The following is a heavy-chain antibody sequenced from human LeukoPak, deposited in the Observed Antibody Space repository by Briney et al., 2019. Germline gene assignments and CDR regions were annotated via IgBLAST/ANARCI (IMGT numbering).Heavy chain of an antibody. CDR3: AKGIRLKGPIWSGPKLYYFDY. Sequence: GGSLRLSCAASGFTFGSYAMNWVRQAPGKGLEWVSSISASGSGTYYADSVKGRFTISRDNSKNTLYLQMNSLRAEDTAVYYCAKGIRLKGPIWSGPKLYYFDYWGQGTLVAVSS. D-gene: IGHD3-3*01. J-gene: IGHJ4*02. CDR1: GFTFGSYA. V-gene: IGHV3-23*01. CDR2: ISASGSGT.